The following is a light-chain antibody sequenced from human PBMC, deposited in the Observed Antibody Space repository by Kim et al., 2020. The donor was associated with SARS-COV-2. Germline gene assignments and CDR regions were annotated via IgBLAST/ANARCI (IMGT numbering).Light chain of an antibody. V-gene: IGLV10-54*01. Sequence: QAGLTQPPSVSKGLRQTATLTCTGNNNNVGNEGAAWLQQHRGHPPKLLFYMNNDRPSGISERLSASRSGNTASLTITGLQPEDEADYFCSAWDTSLSAWVFGGGTQLTVL. CDR2: MNN. CDR1: NNNVGNEG. J-gene: IGLJ3*02. CDR3: SAWDTSLSAWV.